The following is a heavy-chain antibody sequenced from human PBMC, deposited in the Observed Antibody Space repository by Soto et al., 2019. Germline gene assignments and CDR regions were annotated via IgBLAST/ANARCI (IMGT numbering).Heavy chain of an antibody. CDR2: ISAFNGNT. CDR1: GYTFTSYG. CDR3: XXXXXXXXXXXPFSI. J-gene: IGHJ4*02. V-gene: IGHV1-18*01. Sequence: QVQLVQSGAEVKKPGASVKVSCKASGYTFTSYGISWVRQAPGQGLEWMGWISAFNGNTYYAQKLQGRVTMTTDTSTSTAYMELXSLXSXDXXXXYXXXXXXXXXXXXPFSIWGQGTLVTVSS.